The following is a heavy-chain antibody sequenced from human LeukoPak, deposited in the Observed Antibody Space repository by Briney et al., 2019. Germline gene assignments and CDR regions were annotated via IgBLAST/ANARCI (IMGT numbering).Heavy chain of an antibody. CDR3: ASRDYSGRHFDY. D-gene: IGHD4-23*01. J-gene: IGHJ4*02. V-gene: IGHV4-59*01. Sequence: SETLSLTCTVSGGSISSYYWSWIRQPPGKGLEGIGYMYYSGSTNYNPSLKSRVTISVDTSKNQFSLKLSSVTAADTAMYYCASRDYSGRHFDYWGQGTLVTVSS. CDR1: GGSISSYY. CDR2: MYYSGST.